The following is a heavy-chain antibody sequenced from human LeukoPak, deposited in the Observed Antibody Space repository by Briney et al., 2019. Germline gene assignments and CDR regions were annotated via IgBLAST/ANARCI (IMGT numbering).Heavy chain of an antibody. CDR1: GFTFSSYS. D-gene: IGHD3-22*01. J-gene: IGHJ3*02. V-gene: IGHV3-21*01. CDR3: AGERPRAYYYDSSGYYEPDAFDI. CDR2: ISSSSSYI. Sequence: GGSLRLSCAASGFTFSSYSMNWVRQAPGKGLEWVSSISSSSSYIYYADSVKGRFTISRDNAKNSLYLQMNSLRAEDTAVYYCAGERPRAYYYDSSGYYEPDAFDIWGQGTMVTVSS.